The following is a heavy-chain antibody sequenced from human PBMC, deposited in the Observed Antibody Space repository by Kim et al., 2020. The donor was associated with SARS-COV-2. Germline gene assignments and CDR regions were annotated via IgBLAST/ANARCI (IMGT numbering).Heavy chain of an antibody. CDR2: ITDSGVNT. J-gene: IGHJ4*02. D-gene: IGHD2-2*01. CDR3: AKERDSCSGSGCPRPFDY. Sequence: GGSLRLSCTASGFTFGSYAMSWVRQDSGKGLEWASGITDSGVNTYYADSVKGRFTISRDNSKNTLYLDMNSLRAEDTAVYYCAKERDSCSGSGCPRPFDYWGQGTLVTVSS. CDR1: GFTFGSYA. V-gene: IGHV3-23*01.